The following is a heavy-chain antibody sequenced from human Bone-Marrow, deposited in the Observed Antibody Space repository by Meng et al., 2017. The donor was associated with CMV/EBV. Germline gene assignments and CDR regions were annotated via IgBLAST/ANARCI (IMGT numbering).Heavy chain of an antibody. D-gene: IGHD3-10*01. Sequence: SETLSLTCTVSGGSISSYYWSWIRQPAGKGLEWIGRIYYSGSTNYNPSLKSRVTISVDTSKNQFSLKLSSVTAADTAVYYCARRVALGFGELGVYYGMDVWGQGTTVTVSS. CDR2: IYYSGST. V-gene: IGHV4-4*07. J-gene: IGHJ6*02. CDR3: ARRVALGFGELGVYYGMDV. CDR1: GGSISSYY.